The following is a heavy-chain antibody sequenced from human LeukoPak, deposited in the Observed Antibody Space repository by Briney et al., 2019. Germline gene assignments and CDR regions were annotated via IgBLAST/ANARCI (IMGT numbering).Heavy chain of an antibody. V-gene: IGHV1-24*01. CDR2: FDPEDGET. Sequence: GASVKVSCKVSGYTLTELSMHWVRQAPGKGLEWMGGFDPEDGETIYAQKFQGRVTMTEDTSTDTAYMELSSLRSEDTAVYYCATVVVVAATPGYYFDYWGQGTLVTVSS. J-gene: IGHJ4*02. D-gene: IGHD2-15*01. CDR1: GYTLTELS. CDR3: ATVVVVAATPGYYFDY.